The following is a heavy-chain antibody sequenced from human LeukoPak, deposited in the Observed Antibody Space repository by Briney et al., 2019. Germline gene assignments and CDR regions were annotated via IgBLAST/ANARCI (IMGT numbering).Heavy chain of an antibody. J-gene: IGHJ4*02. Sequence: GGSLRLSCAASGFTFSSYGMHWVRQAPGKGLEWVAVISYDGSNKYYADSVKGRFTISRDNSKNTLYLQMNSLRAEDTAVYYCANWGYDYVWGSYRSPGLYYFDYWGQGTLVTVSS. D-gene: IGHD3-16*02. CDR3: ANWGYDYVWGSYRSPGLYYFDY. V-gene: IGHV3-30*18. CDR2: ISYDGSNK. CDR1: GFTFSSYG.